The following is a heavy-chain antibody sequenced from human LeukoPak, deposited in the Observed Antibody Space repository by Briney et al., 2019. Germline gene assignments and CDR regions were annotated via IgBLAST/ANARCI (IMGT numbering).Heavy chain of an antibody. D-gene: IGHD2-15*01. CDR2: ISGSGGST. J-gene: IGHJ4*02. V-gene: IGHV3-23*01. CDR3: AKYPDIVVVVSATYFDY. Sequence: GGSLRLSCAASGFTFSSYAMSWVRQAPGKGLEWVSAISGSGGSTYYADSVKGRFTISRDNSKNTLCLQMNSLRAEDTAVYYCAKYPDIVVVVSATYFDYWGQGTLVTVSS. CDR1: GFTFSSYA.